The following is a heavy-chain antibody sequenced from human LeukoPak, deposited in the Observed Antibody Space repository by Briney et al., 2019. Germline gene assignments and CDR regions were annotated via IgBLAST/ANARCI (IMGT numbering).Heavy chain of an antibody. V-gene: IGHV4-4*09. CDR1: GGSISSYY. CDR2: IYTSGST. CDR3: ARYGPYSSSWYGWFDP. J-gene: IGHJ5*02. Sequence: SETLSLTCTVSGGSISSYYWSWNRQPPGKGLEWIGYIYTSGSTNYNPSLKSPVTISVDTSKNQFSLKLSSVTAADTAVYYCARYGPYSSSWYGWFDPWGQGTLVTVSS. D-gene: IGHD6-13*01.